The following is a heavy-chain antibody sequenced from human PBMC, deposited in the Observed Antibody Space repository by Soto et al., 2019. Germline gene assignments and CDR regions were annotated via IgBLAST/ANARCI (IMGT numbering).Heavy chain of an antibody. V-gene: IGHV1-69*13. J-gene: IGHJ6*02. CDR3: AREGNRWLVVNGMDV. D-gene: IGHD6-19*01. CDR2: IIPIFGTA. Sequence: ASVKVSCKASGGTFSSYAISWVRQAPGQGLEWMGGIIPIFGTANYAQKFQGRVTITADESTSTAYMELSSLRSEDTAVYYCAREGNRWLVVNGMDVWGQGTTVTVS. CDR1: GGTFSSYA.